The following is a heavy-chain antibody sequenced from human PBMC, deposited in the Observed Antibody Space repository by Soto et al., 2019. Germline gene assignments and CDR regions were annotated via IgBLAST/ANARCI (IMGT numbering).Heavy chain of an antibody. V-gene: IGHV1-69*02. Sequence: QVQLVQSGAEVKKPGSSVKVSCKASGGTFSSYTISWVRQAPGQGLEWMGRIIPILGIANYAQKCQGRVTITADKSTSTAYMELSSLRSEDTAVYYCARGTPAPFDYWGQGTLVTVSS. J-gene: IGHJ4*02. CDR1: GGTFSSYT. CDR2: IIPILGIA. CDR3: ARGTPAPFDY.